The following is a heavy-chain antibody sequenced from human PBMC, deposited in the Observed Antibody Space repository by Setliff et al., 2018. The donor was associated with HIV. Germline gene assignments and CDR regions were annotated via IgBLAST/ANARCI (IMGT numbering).Heavy chain of an antibody. Sequence: TLSLTCTVSGGSISSHYWIWIRQPPGKGLEWIGYIHYSGATNYNPSLKGRVTISLDTSRTQFSLRLSSVTAADTAVYYCARHSPNVGVRGDAFDIWGQGTVVTVSS. CDR3: ARHSPNVGVRGDAFDI. V-gene: IGHV4-59*08. J-gene: IGHJ3*02. D-gene: IGHD2-8*01. CDR2: IHYSGAT. CDR1: GGSISSHY.